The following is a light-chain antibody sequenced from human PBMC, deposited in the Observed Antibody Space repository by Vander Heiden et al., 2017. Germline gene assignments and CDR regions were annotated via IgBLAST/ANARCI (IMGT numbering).Light chain of an antibody. Sequence: DIQMTQSPSSLSASVGDRVTITCQASQDISNYLNWYQQKPGKAPKLLIYDASNLETGVPSRFSGSGSGTDFTFTISSRQPEDIAPYYCQQYDNLPGFTFGHGTKVDIK. J-gene: IGKJ3*01. V-gene: IGKV1-33*01. CDR3: QQYDNLPGFT. CDR1: QDISNY. CDR2: DAS.